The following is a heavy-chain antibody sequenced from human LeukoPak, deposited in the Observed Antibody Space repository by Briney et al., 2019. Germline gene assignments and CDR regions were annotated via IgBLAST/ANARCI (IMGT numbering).Heavy chain of an antibody. CDR2: IYHSGST. CDR1: GGSISSSNW. J-gene: IGHJ6*02. CDR3: AREKKQQQSPWQSRYGMDV. Sequence: SETLSLTCAVSGGSISSSNWWSWVRQPPGKGLEWIGEIYHSGSTNYNPSLKSRVTISVDKSKNQFSLKLSSVTAADTAVYYCAREKKQQQSPWQSRYGMDVWGQGTTVTVSS. D-gene: IGHD6-13*01. V-gene: IGHV4-4*02.